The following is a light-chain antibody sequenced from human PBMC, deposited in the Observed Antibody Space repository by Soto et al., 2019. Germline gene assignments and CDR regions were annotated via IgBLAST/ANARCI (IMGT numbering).Light chain of an antibody. J-gene: IGKJ4*01. CDR1: QSVDSY. CDR3: QQYGDSLT. CDR2: GAS. Sequence: ETVLTQSPGTLSLSPGDRATLSCRASQSVDSYLAWYQQKPGQAPSLLIYGASSRATGIPDRFSGSGSGTDFNLTISRLEPEDFAVYYCQQYGDSLTFGGGTTVEIK. V-gene: IGKV3-20*01.